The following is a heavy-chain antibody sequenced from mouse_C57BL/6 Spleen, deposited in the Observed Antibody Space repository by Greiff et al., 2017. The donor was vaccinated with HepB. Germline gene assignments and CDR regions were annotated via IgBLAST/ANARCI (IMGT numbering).Heavy chain of an antibody. J-gene: IGHJ4*01. CDR2: IDPSDSYT. D-gene: IGHD2-1*01. CDR1: GYTFTSYW. V-gene: IGHV1-59*01. CDR3: ARGYYGNYDAMDY. Sequence: VKLQQPGAELVRPGTSVKLSCKASGYTFTSYWMHWVKQRPGQGLEWIGVIDPSDSYTNYNQKFKGKATLTVDTSSSTAYMQLSSLTSEDSAVYYCARGYYGNYDAMDYWGQGTSVTVSS.